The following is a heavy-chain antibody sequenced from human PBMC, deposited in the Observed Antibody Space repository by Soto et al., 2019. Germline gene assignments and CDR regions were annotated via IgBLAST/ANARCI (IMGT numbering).Heavy chain of an antibody. V-gene: IGHV4-34*01. CDR3: ARGIHCSSTSCYGGNWFDP. D-gene: IGHD2-2*01. CDR2: INHSGST. CDR1: GGSFSGYY. J-gene: IGHJ5*02. Sequence: QVQLQQWGAGLLKPSETLSLTCAVYGGSFSGYYWSWIRQPPGKGLEWIGEINHSGSTNYNPSLKSRVTISVDTSKNQFSLKLSSVTAADTAVYYRARGIHCSSTSCYGGNWFDPWGQGTLVTVSS.